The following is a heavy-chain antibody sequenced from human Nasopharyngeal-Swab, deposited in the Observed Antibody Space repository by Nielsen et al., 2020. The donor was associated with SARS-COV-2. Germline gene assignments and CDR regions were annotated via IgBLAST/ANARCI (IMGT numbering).Heavy chain of an antibody. V-gene: IGHV3-74*03. J-gene: IGHJ4*02. CDR1: GFTFTDYW. D-gene: IGHD1-26*01. Sequence: GGSLRLSFTVSGFTFTDYWRHWLRQSPGKGRVWLPRIDSVGSSTTYADSVRGRFTISRDNARNTLFLQLHSLRAEDTAVFYCARESYSWSWYGPDYWGQGTQVTVSS. CDR3: ARESYSWSWYGPDY. CDR2: IDSVGSST.